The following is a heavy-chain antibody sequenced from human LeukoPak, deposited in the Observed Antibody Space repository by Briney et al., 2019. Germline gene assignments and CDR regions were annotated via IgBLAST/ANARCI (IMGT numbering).Heavy chain of an antibody. D-gene: IGHD3-16*01. V-gene: IGHV4-39*01. CDR3: ARGFGASYFFGLDV. J-gene: IGHJ6*02. Sequence: SETLSLTCSVSGGSLTSTYYWGWIRQPPGKGLEWIGSIYYSGSAYSNPSLKSRVTISVDTSKNQFSLKLSSVTAADTAVYYCARGFGASYFFGLDVWGQGTTVTVSS. CDR1: GGSLTSTYY. CDR2: IYYSGSA.